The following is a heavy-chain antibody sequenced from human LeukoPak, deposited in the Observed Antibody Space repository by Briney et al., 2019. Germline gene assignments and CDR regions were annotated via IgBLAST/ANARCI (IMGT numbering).Heavy chain of an antibody. D-gene: IGHD5-18*01. CDR3: ARARGYSYGPADY. J-gene: IGHJ4*02. Sequence: SVKVSCKASGGTFSSYAISWVRQAPGQGLEWMGGIIPIFGTANYAQKFQGRVTITTDESTSTAYMELSSLRSGDTAVYYCARARGYSYGPADYWGQGTLVTVSS. CDR1: GGTFSSYA. CDR2: IIPIFGTA. V-gene: IGHV1-69*05.